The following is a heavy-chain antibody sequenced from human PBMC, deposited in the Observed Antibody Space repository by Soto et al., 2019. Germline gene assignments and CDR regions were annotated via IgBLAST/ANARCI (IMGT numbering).Heavy chain of an antibody. D-gene: IGHD3-3*01. Sequence: GASVKVSCKFSGYTFTSYGISWVRQAPGQGLERMGWISAYNGNTNYAQKLQGRVTMTTDTSTSTAYMELRSLRSDDTAVYYCARVQVNSLEWLHIPSDDYGVDVWGQGT. CDR2: ISAYNGNT. J-gene: IGHJ6*02. V-gene: IGHV1-18*04. CDR3: ARVQVNSLEWLHIPSDDYGVDV. CDR1: GYTFTSYG.